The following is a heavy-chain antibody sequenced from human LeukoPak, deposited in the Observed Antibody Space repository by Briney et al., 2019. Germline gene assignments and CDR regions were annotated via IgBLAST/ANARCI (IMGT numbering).Heavy chain of an antibody. J-gene: IGHJ4*02. CDR1: GYTFTSYG. V-gene: IGHV1-18*01. CDR3: ARVPTYDYVWGSSPAPYYFDY. CDR2: ISAYNGNT. D-gene: IGHD3-16*01. Sequence: ASVKVSCKVSGYTFTSYGISWVRQAPGQGLEWMGWISAYNGNTNYAQKLQGRVTMTTDTSTSTAYMELRSLRSDDTAVYYCARVPTYDYVWGSSPAPYYFDYWGQGTLVTVSS.